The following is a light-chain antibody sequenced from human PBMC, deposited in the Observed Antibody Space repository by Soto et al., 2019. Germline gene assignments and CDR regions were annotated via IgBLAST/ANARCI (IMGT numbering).Light chain of an antibody. J-gene: IGKJ1*01. CDR1: QNIDMY. Sequence: DIHMTQSPSSLSSSVVDTVTISCLASQNIDMYLNWYQQKPGKAPRVLISGASSLQSGVPSRFSGSGSGTDFTLTINSLQPEDFASYFCQHTFNSPPWTFGQGTKVDIK. CDR3: QHTFNSPPWT. V-gene: IGKV1-39*01. CDR2: GAS.